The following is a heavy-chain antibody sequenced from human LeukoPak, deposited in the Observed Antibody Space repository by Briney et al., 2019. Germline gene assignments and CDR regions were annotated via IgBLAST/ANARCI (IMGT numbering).Heavy chain of an antibody. CDR2: IYYSGST. D-gene: IGHD5-18*01. CDR1: GGSISSSIYY. Sequence: SETLSLTCTVSGGSISSSIYYWGWIRQPPGKGLEWIGSIYYSGSTYYNPSLKSRVTISVDTSKNQFSLKLSSVTAADTAVYYCGYSYGPDFDYWGQGTLVTVSS. J-gene: IGHJ4*02. V-gene: IGHV4-39*07. CDR3: GYSYGPDFDY.